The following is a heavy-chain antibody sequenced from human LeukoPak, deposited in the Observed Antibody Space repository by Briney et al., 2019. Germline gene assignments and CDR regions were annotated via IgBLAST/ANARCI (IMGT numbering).Heavy chain of an antibody. Sequence: ASVKVSCKASGYTFTSYYMHWVRRAPGQGLEWMGIINPSGGSTSYAQKFQGRVTMTRDMSTSTVYMELSRLRSDDTAVYYCASSGNVLRYFDWLTGFDYWGQGTLVTVSS. CDR3: ASSGNVLRYFDWLTGFDY. J-gene: IGHJ4*02. CDR1: GYTFTSYY. V-gene: IGHV1-46*01. CDR2: INPSGGST. D-gene: IGHD3-9*01.